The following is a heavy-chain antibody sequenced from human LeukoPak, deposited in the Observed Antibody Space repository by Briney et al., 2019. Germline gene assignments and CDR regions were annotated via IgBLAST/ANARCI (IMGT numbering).Heavy chain of an antibody. CDR1: GFTLGTYS. V-gene: IGHV3-21*01. Sequence: GGSLRLSCAASGFTLGTYSMNWVRQAPGKGLEWVSSISSSGYYVYYADSLKGRFTISRDSARNSLFLQMNSLRAEDTAVYYCARREVVMNHDAFDIWGQGTMVTVSS. CDR3: ARREVVMNHDAFDI. J-gene: IGHJ3*02. D-gene: IGHD3-22*01. CDR2: ISSSGYYV.